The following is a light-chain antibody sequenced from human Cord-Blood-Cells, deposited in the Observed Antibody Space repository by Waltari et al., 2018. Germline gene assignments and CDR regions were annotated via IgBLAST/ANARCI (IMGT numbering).Light chain of an antibody. CDR2: AAS. J-gene: IGKJ1*01. V-gene: IGKV1-27*01. CDR1: QGISNY. CDR3: QKYNSAPRT. Sequence: LQMPQPPSSLSASVGDRVTITCRASQGISNYLAWYQQKPGKVPKLLIYAASTLQSGVPSRFSGSGSGTDFTLTISSLQPEDVATYYCQKYNSAPRTFGQGTKVEIK.